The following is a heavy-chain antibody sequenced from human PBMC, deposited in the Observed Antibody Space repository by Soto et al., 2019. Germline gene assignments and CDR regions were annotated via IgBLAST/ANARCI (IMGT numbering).Heavy chain of an antibody. J-gene: IGHJ4*02. CDR2: IYPGDSNT. CDR1: GYSFTSYW. CDR3: ARTRYYGSGTYYNGDY. Sequence: GESLKISCKGSGYSFTSYWIGWVRQMPGKGLEWMGIIYPGDSNTRYSPPFQGQVTISADKSISTAYLQWSSLKASDTAMYYCARTRYYGSGTYYNGDYWGQGSLVTVSS. D-gene: IGHD3-10*01. V-gene: IGHV5-51*01.